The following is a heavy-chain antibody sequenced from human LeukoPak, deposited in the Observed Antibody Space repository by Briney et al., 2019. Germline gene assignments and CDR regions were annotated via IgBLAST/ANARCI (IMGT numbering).Heavy chain of an antibody. CDR3: ARALNPLPGTYHFDY. D-gene: IGHD2-15*01. V-gene: IGHV4-39*02. J-gene: IGHJ4*02. Sequence: SETLSLTCSVSGGSVSSRRYYWGWIRQSPGKGLEWIGSIYYSGSTYYNSSLKSRVTISVDTSKNNFSLRLSSVTAADTAVYYCARALNPLPGTYHFDYWGQGTLVTVSS. CDR1: GGSVSSRRYY. CDR2: IYYSGST.